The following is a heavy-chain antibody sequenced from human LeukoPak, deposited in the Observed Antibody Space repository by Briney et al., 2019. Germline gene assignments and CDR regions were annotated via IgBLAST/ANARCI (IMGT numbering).Heavy chain of an antibody. CDR1: GFNFSSYR. Sequence: PGGSLSLSCAASGFNFSSYRMNWVRQAPGKGLEWVASISISSSYIYYADSVKGRFTISRDNAKNSLYLQMNSLRAEDTAVYYCARVEGYSSSAFDYWGQGTLVTVSS. J-gene: IGHJ4*02. CDR3: ARVEGYSSSAFDY. D-gene: IGHD6-6*01. V-gene: IGHV3-21*01. CDR2: ISISSSYI.